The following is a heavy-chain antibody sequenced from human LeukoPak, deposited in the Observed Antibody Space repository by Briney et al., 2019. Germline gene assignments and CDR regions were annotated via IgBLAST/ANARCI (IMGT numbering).Heavy chain of an antibody. Sequence: GASVKVSCKASGYTLTSYYMHWVRQAPGQGLEWMGIINPSGGSTSYAQKFQGRVTMTRDTSTSTVYMELSSLRSEDTAVYYCARVYEKWLGAFDIWGQGTMVTVSS. CDR2: INPSGGST. CDR3: ARVYEKWLGAFDI. CDR1: GYTLTSYY. J-gene: IGHJ3*02. D-gene: IGHD2-8*01. V-gene: IGHV1-46*01.